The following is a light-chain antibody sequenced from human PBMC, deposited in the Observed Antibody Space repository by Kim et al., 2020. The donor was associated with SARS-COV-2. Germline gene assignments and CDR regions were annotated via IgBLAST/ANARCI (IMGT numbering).Light chain of an antibody. CDR2: DAS. V-gene: IGKV3-20*01. J-gene: IGKJ1*01. CDR1: HSVSSHD. CDR3: QQYGNSPWT. Sequence: SPEERATLSGRASHSVSSHDLDWYQQKPGQAPRLLMYDASNRATGIPDRFSGSGSGTDFTLTISRLEPEEFAVYFCQQYGNSPWTFGQGTKVDIK.